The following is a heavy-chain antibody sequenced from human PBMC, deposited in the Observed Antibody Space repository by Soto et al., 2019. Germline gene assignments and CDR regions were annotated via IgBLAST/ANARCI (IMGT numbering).Heavy chain of an antibody. CDR2: ISGYTGNT. CDR3: ARDPPYSSGWYAGFDP. CDR1: GYTFTTYG. Sequence: ASVKVSCKASGYTFTTYGINWVRQAPGQGLEWMGWISGYTGNTNYAQKLQGRVTMTTDTSTSTAYMELRSLRSDDTAVYYCARDPPYSSGWYAGFDPWGQGTLVTVSS. V-gene: IGHV1-18*01. J-gene: IGHJ5*02. D-gene: IGHD6-19*01.